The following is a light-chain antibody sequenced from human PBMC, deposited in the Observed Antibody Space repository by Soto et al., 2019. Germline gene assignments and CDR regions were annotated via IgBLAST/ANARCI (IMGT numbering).Light chain of an antibody. CDR2: KAS. V-gene: IGKV1-5*03. Sequence: DIQMTQSPSTLPASVGDRVTITCRASQTIGDWLAWYQQKPGKVPKLLIYKASNLEGGVPSRFSGSGSGTEFTLTISSLQPDDFATYYCQQSHFYWTFGQGTKVEIK. J-gene: IGKJ1*01. CDR1: QTIGDW. CDR3: QQSHFYWT.